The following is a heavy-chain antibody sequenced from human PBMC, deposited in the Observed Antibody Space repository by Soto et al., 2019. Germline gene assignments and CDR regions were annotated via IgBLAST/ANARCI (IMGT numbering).Heavy chain of an antibody. CDR3: ARGPLYYNGPVSYYEAF. D-gene: IGHD3-10*01. V-gene: IGHV1-3*01. Sequence: ASVKVSGKASGYTFTSYAMHWMRQAPGQRLEWMGWINAGNGNTKYSQKFQGRVTITRDTSASTAYMELSSLRAEDTAVYYCARGPLYYNGPVSYYEAFWGQGTLVTVSS. CDR2: INAGNGNT. CDR1: GYTFTSYA. J-gene: IGHJ4*02.